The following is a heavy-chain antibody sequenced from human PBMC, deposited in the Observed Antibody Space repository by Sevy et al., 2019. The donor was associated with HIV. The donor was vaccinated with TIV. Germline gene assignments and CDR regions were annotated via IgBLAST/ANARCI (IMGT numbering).Heavy chain of an antibody. CDR1: GYTFTGYY. Sequence: ASVKVSCKASGYTFTGYYMHWVRQAPGQGLGWMGWINPNSGGTNYAQKFQGRVTMTRDTSISTAYMELSRLRSDDTAVYYCASSHRVDSSGYPIDYWGQGTLVTVSS. J-gene: IGHJ4*02. CDR2: INPNSGGT. D-gene: IGHD3-22*01. CDR3: ASSHRVDSSGYPIDY. V-gene: IGHV1-2*02.